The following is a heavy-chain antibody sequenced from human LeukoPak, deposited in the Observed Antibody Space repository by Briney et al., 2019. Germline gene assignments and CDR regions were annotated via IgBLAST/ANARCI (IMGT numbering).Heavy chain of an antibody. Sequence: GRSLRLSCAASGLTFSSYGMHWVRQAPGKGLEWVAVISYDGSNKYYADSVKGRFTISRDNSKNTLYLQMNSLRAEDTAVYYCAKDWGVVVVAATYFDYWGQGTLVTVSS. CDR2: ISYDGSNK. J-gene: IGHJ4*02. CDR3: AKDWGVVVVAATYFDY. V-gene: IGHV3-30*18. D-gene: IGHD2-15*01. CDR1: GLTFSSYG.